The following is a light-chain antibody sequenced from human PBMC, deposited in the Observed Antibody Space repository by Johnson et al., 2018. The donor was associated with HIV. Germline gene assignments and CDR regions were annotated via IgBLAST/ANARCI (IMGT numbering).Light chain of an antibody. V-gene: IGLV1-51*01. CDR1: SSNIGNNY. Sequence: SVLTQPPSVSAAPGQKVTISCSGSSSNIGNNYVSWYQQLPGTAPKLLIYDNNKRPSGIPDRFSGSKSGTSATLGITGLQTGDEADYYCGTGDSSLSAYVFGTVTKVT. J-gene: IGLJ1*01. CDR3: GTGDSSLSAYV. CDR2: DNN.